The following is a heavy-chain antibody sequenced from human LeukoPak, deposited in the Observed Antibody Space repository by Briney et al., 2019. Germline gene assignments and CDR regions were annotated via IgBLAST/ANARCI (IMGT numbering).Heavy chain of an antibody. CDR1: GFTFSSYA. J-gene: IGHJ4*02. D-gene: IGHD6-13*01. CDR3: AKGTPGMASSWLFDY. Sequence: GGSLRLSCAASGFTFSSYAMSWVRDAPGKGLGWVSHLRGGGIGTYYADSVRGRFTLSRDNSKNTLYLQINSMRPGSTALYYYAKGTPGMASSWLFDYWGQGTLVTVSS. CDR2: LRGGGIGT. V-gene: IGHV3-23*01.